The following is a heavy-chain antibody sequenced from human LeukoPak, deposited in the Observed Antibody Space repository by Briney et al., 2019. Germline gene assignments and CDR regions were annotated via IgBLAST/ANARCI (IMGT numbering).Heavy chain of an antibody. CDR3: ASVSMVQGVISHDAFDI. J-gene: IGHJ3*02. CDR1: GGSFSGYY. Sequence: PSETLSLTCAVYGGSFSGYYWSWIRQPPGKGLEWIGEINHSGSTNYNPSLKGRVTISVDTSKNQFSLKLSSVTAADTAVYYCASVSMVQGVISHDAFDIWGQGTMVTVSS. V-gene: IGHV4-34*01. CDR2: INHSGST. D-gene: IGHD3-10*01.